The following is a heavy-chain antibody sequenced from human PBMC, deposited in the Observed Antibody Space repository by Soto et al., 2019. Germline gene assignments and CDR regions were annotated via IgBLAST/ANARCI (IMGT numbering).Heavy chain of an antibody. D-gene: IGHD2-2*03. V-gene: IGHV3-30*03. Sequence: GGSLRLSCAASGFTFSSYGMHWVRQAPGKGLEWVAVISYDGSNKYYADSVKGRFTISRDNSQNTLSLQMDSLRAEDTAVYFCARNRASDGYCSSTSCYAALGYWGQGTLVTVSS. CDR3: ARNRASDGYCSSTSCYAALGY. J-gene: IGHJ4*02. CDR2: ISYDGSNK. CDR1: GFTFSSYG.